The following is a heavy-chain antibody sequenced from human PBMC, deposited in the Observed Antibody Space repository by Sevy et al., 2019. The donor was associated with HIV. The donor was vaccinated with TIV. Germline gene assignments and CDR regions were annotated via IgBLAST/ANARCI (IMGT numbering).Heavy chain of an antibody. CDR1: RYSFTAYY. CDR3: AGGGLFSTGYYSDY. V-gene: IGHV1-2*02. CDR2: INPNSGGSGGT. Sequence: SSVKVSCKTSRYSFTAYYIHWVRQAPGQGLEWMGWINPNSGGSGGTNYAQKFQGRVTMTSDTSISTAYMELTRLRSEDTAAYYCAGGGLFSTGYYSDYWGQGTLVTVSS. D-gene: IGHD3-9*01. J-gene: IGHJ4*02.